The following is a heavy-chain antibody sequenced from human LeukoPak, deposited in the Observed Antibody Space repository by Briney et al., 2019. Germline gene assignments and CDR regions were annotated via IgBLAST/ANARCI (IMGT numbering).Heavy chain of an antibody. V-gene: IGHV3-11*01. CDR2: ITNGGSTI. J-gene: IGHJ6*02. Sequence: GGSLRLSCAASGFTFSDYNMNWVRQAPGKGLEWVSYITNGGSTIHHADSVKGRFTISRDNAKKTLYLQMNSLRAEDTAVYYCARSIGLTGGGVDVWGQGTMVTVSS. D-gene: IGHD3-9*01. CDR3: ARSIGLTGGGVDV. CDR1: GFTFSDYN.